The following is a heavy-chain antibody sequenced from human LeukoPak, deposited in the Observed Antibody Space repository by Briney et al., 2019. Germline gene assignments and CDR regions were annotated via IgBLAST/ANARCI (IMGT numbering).Heavy chain of an antibody. V-gene: IGHV3-11*01. Sequence: GGSLRLSCAASGFTFSDYYMTWIRQAPGKGLEWVSYISSSGSTIYYADSVKGRFTISRDNAKNSVFLQMNSLRAEDSGVYYCARDVRGWTPLKLGMKWFDPWGQGTRVTVSS. D-gene: IGHD7-27*01. CDR2: ISSSGSTI. J-gene: IGHJ5*02. CDR1: GFTFSDYY. CDR3: ARDVRGWTPLKLGMKWFDP.